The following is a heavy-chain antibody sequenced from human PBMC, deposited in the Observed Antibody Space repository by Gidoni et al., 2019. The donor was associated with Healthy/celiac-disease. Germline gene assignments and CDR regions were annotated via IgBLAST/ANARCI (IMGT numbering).Heavy chain of an antibody. CDR2: IYSGGST. J-gene: IGHJ4*02. Sequence: EVQLVESGGGLVQPGGSLRLSCAASGFTVSSNYMSWVRQAPGKGLEWVSVIYSGGSTYYADSVKGRFTISRDNSKNTLYLQMNSLRAEDTAVYYCARATYYYDSSGYGGYNYFDYWGQGTLVTVSS. V-gene: IGHV3-66*01. CDR1: GFTVSSNY. D-gene: IGHD3-22*01. CDR3: ARATYYYDSSGYGGYNYFDY.